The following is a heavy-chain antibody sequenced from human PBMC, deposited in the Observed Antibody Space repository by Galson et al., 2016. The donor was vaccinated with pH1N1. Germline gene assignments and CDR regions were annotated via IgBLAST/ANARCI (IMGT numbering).Heavy chain of an antibody. V-gene: IGHV3-21*04. CDR2: ISSRGSYK. CDR3: ARDGPTGFPIILSYGLDV. J-gene: IGHJ6*02. D-gene: IGHD3-9*01. Sequence: LRLSCAASGFTFSSYTMNWVRQAPGKGLEWVSSISSRGSYKHYVDSVKGRFTISRDDARNSLYLQMNSLRVDDTAVYYCARDGPTGFPIILSYGLDVWGRGTTVTVPS. CDR1: GFTFSSYT.